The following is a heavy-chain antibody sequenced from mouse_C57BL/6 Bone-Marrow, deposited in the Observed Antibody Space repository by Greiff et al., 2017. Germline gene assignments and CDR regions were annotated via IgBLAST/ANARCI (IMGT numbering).Heavy chain of an antibody. J-gene: IGHJ2*01. V-gene: IGHV1-39*01. Sequence: LVESGPELVKPGASVKISCKASGYSFTDYNLNWVKQSNGKSLEWIGVSNPNYGTTSYNQKFKGKATLTVDQSSSTAYMQLNSLTSEDSAVYYCAGGLTTVVAYYFDYWGQGTTLTVSS. CDR1: GYSFTDYN. CDR3: AGGLTTVVAYYFDY. D-gene: IGHD1-1*01. CDR2: SNPNYGTT.